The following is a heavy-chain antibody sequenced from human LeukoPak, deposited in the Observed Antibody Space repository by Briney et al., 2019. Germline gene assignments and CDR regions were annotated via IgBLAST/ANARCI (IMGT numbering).Heavy chain of an antibody. CDR1: GYSFTNYD. CDR2: INPTGTTT. J-gene: IGHJ5*02. CDR3: ARDNSVGGIAWWFDP. V-gene: IGHV1-46*01. D-gene: IGHD1-26*01. Sequence: WASVKVSCKASGYSFTNYDINWVRQAPGQGLEWVGLINPTGTTTLYAQKFQGRITLTRDMSATTDYMELSSLTSEDTAVYYCARDNSVGGIAWWFDPWGQGTLVTVSS.